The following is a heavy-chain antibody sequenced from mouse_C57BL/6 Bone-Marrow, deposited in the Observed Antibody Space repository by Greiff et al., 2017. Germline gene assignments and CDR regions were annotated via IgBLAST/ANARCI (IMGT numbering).Heavy chain of an antibody. CDR1: GYTFTTYP. D-gene: IGHD1-1*01. CDR2: FHPYNDDT. Sequence: QVQLKQSGAELVKPGASVKMSCKASGYTFTTYPIEWMKQNHGKSLEWIGNFHPYNDDTKYNEKFKGKATLTVEKSSSTVYLALSRLTSDDSAVYYCARGGNYGSSYGAMDYWGQGTSVTVSS. J-gene: IGHJ4*01. V-gene: IGHV1-47*01. CDR3: ARGGNYGSSYGAMDY.